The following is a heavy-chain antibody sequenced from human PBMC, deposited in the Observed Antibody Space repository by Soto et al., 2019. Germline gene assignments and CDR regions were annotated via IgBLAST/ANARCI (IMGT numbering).Heavy chain of an antibody. J-gene: IGHJ6*02. Sequence: ASVKVSCKASGYTFTGYYMHWVRQAPGQGLEWRGWINPNSGGTNYAQQFQGWVTMTRDTSISTAYMELSRLRSDDTAVYYCARDPYCTTTSCYEGGMDVWGQGTTVTVSS. CDR2: INPNSGGT. CDR3: ARDPYCTTTSCYEGGMDV. V-gene: IGHV1-2*04. CDR1: GYTFTGYY. D-gene: IGHD2-2*01.